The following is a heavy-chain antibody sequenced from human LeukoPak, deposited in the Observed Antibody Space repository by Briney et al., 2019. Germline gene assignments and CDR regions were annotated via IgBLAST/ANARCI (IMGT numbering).Heavy chain of an antibody. J-gene: IGHJ4*02. Sequence: GASLRLSCAASGFTFSSYAMSWVRQAPGRGLEWVSAISGSGGSTYYADSVKGRFTISRDNSKNTLYLQMNSLRAEDTAVYYCAKLLTTVTTPYFDYWGQGTLVTVSS. D-gene: IGHD4-17*01. CDR3: AKLLTTVTTPYFDY. CDR1: GFTFSSYA. CDR2: ISGSGGST. V-gene: IGHV3-23*01.